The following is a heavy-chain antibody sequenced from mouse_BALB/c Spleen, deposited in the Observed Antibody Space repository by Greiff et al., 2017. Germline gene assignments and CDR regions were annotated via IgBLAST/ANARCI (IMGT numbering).Heavy chain of an antibody. J-gene: IGHJ4*01. CDR3: ARSSSYYAMDY. CDR2: IDPSDSET. CDR1: GYSFTSYW. V-gene: IGHV1S127*01. Sequence: VQLQQSGPQLVRPGASVKISCKASGYSFTSYWMHWVKQRPGQGLEWIGMIDPSDSETRLNQKFKDKATLTVDKSSSTAYMQLSSPTSEDSAVYYCARSSSYYAMDYWGQGTSVTVSS. D-gene: IGHD6-1*01.